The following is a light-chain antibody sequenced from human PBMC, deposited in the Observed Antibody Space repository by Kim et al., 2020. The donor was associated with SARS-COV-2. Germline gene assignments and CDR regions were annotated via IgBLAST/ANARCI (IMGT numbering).Light chain of an antibody. CDR1: HSNTGAGWE. CDR3: QSYDTGLSGII. V-gene: IGLV1-40*01. J-gene: IGLJ2*01. CDR2: NDY. Sequence: RVTLSDTGGHSNTGAGWEVHLYQPLPGTAPQLLIYNDYRPPSGVPDRFSGSRSATSASLAITGLQAEDEADYYCQSYDTGLSGIIFGGGTQLTVL.